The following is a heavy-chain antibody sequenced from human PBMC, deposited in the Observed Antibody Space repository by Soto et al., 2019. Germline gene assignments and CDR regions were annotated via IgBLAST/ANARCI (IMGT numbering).Heavy chain of an antibody. D-gene: IGHD6-19*01. CDR2: ISCCGGTA. Sequence: EVQLLESGGGLVRPGESLRLSCAASVFNFNKYAMSWVRQAPGEGLEWVSGISCCGGTASYADSVKGRFTIARDDAKNTLYLDMNSLRVEDTAEYYCAKADGQQWLLPHLENWGRGTLVTVS. V-gene: IGHV3-23*01. CDR3: AKADGQQWLLPHLEN. J-gene: IGHJ4*02. CDR1: VFNFNKYA.